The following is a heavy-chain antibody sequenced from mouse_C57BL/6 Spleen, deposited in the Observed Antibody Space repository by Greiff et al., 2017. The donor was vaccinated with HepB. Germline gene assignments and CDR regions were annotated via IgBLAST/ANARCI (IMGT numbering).Heavy chain of an antibody. Sequence: EVQLQQSGPVLVKPGASVKMSCKASGYTFTDYYMNWVKQSHGKSLEWIGVINPYNGGTSYNQKFKGKATLTVDKSSSTAYMELNSLTSEDSAVYYCAREFYGSSSYPMDYWGQGTSVTVSS. CDR3: AREFYGSSSYPMDY. J-gene: IGHJ4*01. CDR1: GYTFTDYY. D-gene: IGHD1-1*01. CDR2: INPYNGGT. V-gene: IGHV1-19*01.